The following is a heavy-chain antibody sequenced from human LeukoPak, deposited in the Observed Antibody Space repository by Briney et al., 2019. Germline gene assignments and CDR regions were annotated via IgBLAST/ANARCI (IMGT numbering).Heavy chain of an antibody. V-gene: IGHV5-51*01. D-gene: IGHD1-26*01. CDR2: IYPGDSDT. Sequence: GESLKISCKGSGYSFTSYWIAWVRHMPGKGMEWMGIIYPGDSDTRYSPSFQGQATISADKSISTAYLQWSSLKASDTAIYYCARRMGATRDAFDIWGQGTMVTVSS. CDR3: ARRMGATRDAFDI. J-gene: IGHJ3*02. CDR1: GYSFTSYW.